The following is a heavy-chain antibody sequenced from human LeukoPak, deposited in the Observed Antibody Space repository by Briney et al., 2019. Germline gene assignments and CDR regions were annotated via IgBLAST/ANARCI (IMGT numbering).Heavy chain of an antibody. CDR2: FDPEDGET. CDR1: GYTLTELS. J-gene: IGHJ4*02. V-gene: IGHV1-24*01. D-gene: IGHD3-10*01. Sequence: GASVKVSCKVSGYTLTELSMHWVRQAPGKGLEWMGGFDPEDGETIYAQKFQGRVTMTEETSTDTAYMELSSLRSEDTAVYYCATGVYYGSGSFFDYWGQGTLVTVSS. CDR3: ATGVYYGSGSFFDY.